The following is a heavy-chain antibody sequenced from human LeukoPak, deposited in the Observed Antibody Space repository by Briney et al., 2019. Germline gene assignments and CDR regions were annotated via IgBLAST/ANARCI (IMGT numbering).Heavy chain of an antibody. D-gene: IGHD3-22*01. J-gene: IGHJ3*02. Sequence: PGGSLRLSCAASGFTFTNYSMNWLRQAPGKGLEWISYISSSSSTNHYADSVKGRITISRANARNSLYLQIQSFDDREQAGYYCARDHHRRYYEDQARDTFDIWGQGTMVTVFS. CDR3: ARDHHRRYYEDQARDTFDI. CDR2: ISSSSSTN. V-gene: IGHV3-48*02. CDR1: GFTFTNYS.